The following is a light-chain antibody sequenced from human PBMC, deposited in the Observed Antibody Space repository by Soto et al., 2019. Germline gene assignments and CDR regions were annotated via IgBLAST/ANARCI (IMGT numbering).Light chain of an antibody. V-gene: IGKV3-11*01. J-gene: IGKJ4*01. CDR2: EAS. CDR1: QAVGKF. Sequence: VLTQSPDTLSLSPGERATLSCRASQAVGKFLVWYHQKPGLSPSLVIYEASKRATHIPDRFSGSGSGTAFTLTINRLEPEDVVFYYCQQRNRWPLTVGGGTKVELK. CDR3: QQRNRWPLT.